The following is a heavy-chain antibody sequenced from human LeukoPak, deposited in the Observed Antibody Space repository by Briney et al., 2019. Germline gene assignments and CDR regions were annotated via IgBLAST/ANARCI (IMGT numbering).Heavy chain of an antibody. CDR3: AEGVDIWFGEYNWFDP. D-gene: IGHD3-10*01. CDR1: GYTFIGYH. Sequence: ASVKVSCKASGYTFIGYHIHWVRQAPGQGPEWMGRINPNTGDTDYAQNFQGRVTIIRDTSINTVYMELTNLKSDDTAVYYCAEGVDIWFGEYNWFDPWGQGTLVTVSS. V-gene: IGHV1-2*02. CDR2: INPNTGDT. J-gene: IGHJ5*02.